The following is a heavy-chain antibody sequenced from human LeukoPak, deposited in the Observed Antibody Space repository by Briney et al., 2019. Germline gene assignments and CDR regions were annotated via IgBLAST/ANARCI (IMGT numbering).Heavy chain of an antibody. Sequence: SVKVSCKASGGTFSSYAISWVRQAPGQGLEWMGRIILIFGIANYAQKFQGRVTITADKSTSTAYMELSSLRSEDTAVYYCARRYYYDSSGYYSTDVKYYFDYWGQGTLVTVSS. V-gene: IGHV1-69*04. CDR3: ARRYYYDSSGYYSTDVKYYFDY. CDR1: GGTFSSYA. CDR2: IILIFGIA. J-gene: IGHJ4*02. D-gene: IGHD3-22*01.